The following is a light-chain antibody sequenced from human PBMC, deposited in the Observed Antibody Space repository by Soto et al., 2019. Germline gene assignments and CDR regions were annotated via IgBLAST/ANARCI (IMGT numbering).Light chain of an antibody. Sequence: QSVLTQPPSVSAAPGQKVTISCSGTTSNIGNNYVSWYQILPGTTTKLGIFDNSQRPSGIPDRFSGSKSGTSATLGVAGLQTGDESDYYCGTWVSILSSVVFGGGTQLTVL. CDR1: TSNIGNNY. J-gene: IGLJ3*02. CDR3: GTWVSILSSVV. CDR2: DNS. V-gene: IGLV1-51*01.